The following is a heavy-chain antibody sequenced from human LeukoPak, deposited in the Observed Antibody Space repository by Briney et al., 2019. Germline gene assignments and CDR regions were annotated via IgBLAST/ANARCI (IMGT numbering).Heavy chain of an antibody. CDR3: AKVVSSHRGAFDI. Sequence: GGSLRLSCAASGFTFSSYAMSWVRQAPGKGLEWVSAISGSGGSTYYADFVKGRFTISRDNSKNTLYLQMNSLRAEDTAVYYCAKVVSSHRGAFDIWGQGTMVTVSS. CDR1: GFTFSSYA. CDR2: ISGSGGST. J-gene: IGHJ3*02. V-gene: IGHV3-23*01.